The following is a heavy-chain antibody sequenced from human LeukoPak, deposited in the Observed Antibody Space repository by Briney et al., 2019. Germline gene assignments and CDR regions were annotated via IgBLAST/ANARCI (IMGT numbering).Heavy chain of an antibody. D-gene: IGHD6-13*01. J-gene: IGHJ3*02. CDR2: ISGSGGST. V-gene: IGHV3-23*01. CDR1: GFTFSSYA. CDR3: EKGVDSSSWYGAFDI. Sequence: PGGSLRLSCAASGFTFSSYAMSWVRQAPGKWLEWVSAISGSGGSTYYADSVKGRFTISRDNSKNTLYLQMNSLRAEDTAVYYCEKGVDSSSWYGAFDIWGQGTMVTVSS.